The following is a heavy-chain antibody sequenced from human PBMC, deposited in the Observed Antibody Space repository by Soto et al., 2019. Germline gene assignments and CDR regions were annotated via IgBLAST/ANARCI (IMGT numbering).Heavy chain of an antibody. J-gene: IGHJ4*02. CDR3: ARTTYYYDSSGYYYREEFDY. D-gene: IGHD3-22*01. Sequence: ASVKVSCKASGYTFTSYGISWVRQAPGQGLEWMGWISAYNGNTNYAQKLQGRVTMTTDTSTSTAYMELRSLRSDGTAVYYCARTTYYYDSSGYYYREEFDYWGQGTLVTVSS. CDR1: GYTFTSYG. CDR2: ISAYNGNT. V-gene: IGHV1-18*04.